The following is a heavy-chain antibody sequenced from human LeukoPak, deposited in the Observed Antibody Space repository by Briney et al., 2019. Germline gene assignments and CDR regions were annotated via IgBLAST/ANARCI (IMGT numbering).Heavy chain of an antibody. Sequence: GGSLRLSCAASEFTLRSYSMHWVRQAPGKGLEWVSYISTSSTYIYYADSVKGRFSISRDNAQNSLYLHMDSLRAEDTAVYYCARDASGSSIGLIDLWGQRTLVTVSS. D-gene: IGHD1-26*01. CDR2: ISTSSTYI. J-gene: IGHJ4*02. CDR1: EFTLRSYS. CDR3: ARDASGSSIGLIDL. V-gene: IGHV3-21*01.